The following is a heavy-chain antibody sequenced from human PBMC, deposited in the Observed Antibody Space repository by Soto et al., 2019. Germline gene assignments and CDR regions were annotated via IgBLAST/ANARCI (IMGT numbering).Heavy chain of an antibody. CDR3: ARSTENCSGGSCFYYYGMDV. D-gene: IGHD2-15*01. V-gene: IGHV3-23*01. CDR1: GFTFSSYA. Sequence: EVPLLESGGGLVQPGGSLRLSCAASGFTFSSYAMSWVRQAPGKGLEWVSATSGSGGSTYYADSVKGRFTISRDNSKNRLYLQMNSLRAEDTAVYYCARSTENCSGGSCFYYYGMDVWAKGPRSPSP. J-gene: IGHJ6*02. CDR2: TSGSGGST.